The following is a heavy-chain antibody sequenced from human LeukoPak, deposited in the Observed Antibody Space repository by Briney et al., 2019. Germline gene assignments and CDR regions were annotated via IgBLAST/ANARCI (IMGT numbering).Heavy chain of an antibody. V-gene: IGHV3-72*01. CDR3: AREGNPSRRVDY. Sequence: GGSLRLSCAASGFTFSDHYMDWVRQAPGKGLEWVGRTRNKANSYTTEYAASVKGRFTISRDDSKNSLYLQMNSLKTDDTAVYYCAREGNPSRRVDYWGQGTLVTVSS. CDR2: TRNKANSYTT. J-gene: IGHJ4*02. D-gene: IGHD1-14*01. CDR1: GFTFSDHY.